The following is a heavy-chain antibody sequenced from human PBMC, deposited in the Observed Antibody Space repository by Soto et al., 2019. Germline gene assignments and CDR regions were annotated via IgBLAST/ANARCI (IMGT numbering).Heavy chain of an antibody. J-gene: IGHJ6*02. Sequence: EVQLLESGGGLVQPGGSLRLSCAASGFTFSSYAINWVRQAPGKGLEWVSTISGSGDNTYYADSVKGRFTISRDNXKTTLSLQMNTLRAEDTAVYYCAKSGQSSWANMDVWGQGTTVTVSS. CDR3: AKSGQSSWANMDV. CDR1: GFTFSSYA. V-gene: IGHV3-23*01. CDR2: ISGSGDNT. D-gene: IGHD2-2*01.